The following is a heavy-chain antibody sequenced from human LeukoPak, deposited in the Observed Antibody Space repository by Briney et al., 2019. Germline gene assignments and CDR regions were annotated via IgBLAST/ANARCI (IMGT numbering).Heavy chain of an antibody. CDR3: ARDALTAIAAAGRLNWFDP. J-gene: IGHJ5*02. CDR1: GYTFTSYG. CDR2: INTNTGNP. D-gene: IGHD6-13*01. V-gene: IGHV7-4-1*02. Sequence: ASVKVSCKASGYTFTSYGISWVRQAPGQGLEWMGWINTNTGNPTYAQGFTGRFVFSLDTSVSTAYLQISSLKAEDTAVYYCARDALTAIAAAGRLNWFDPWGQGTLVTVSS.